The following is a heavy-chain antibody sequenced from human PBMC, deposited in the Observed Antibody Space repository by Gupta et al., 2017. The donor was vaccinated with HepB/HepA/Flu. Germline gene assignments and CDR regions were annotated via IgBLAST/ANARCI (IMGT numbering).Heavy chain of an antibody. J-gene: IGHJ4*02. CDR3: ANEGDSYGQLFDY. V-gene: IGHV3-30*18. D-gene: IGHD5-18*01. Sequence: QVQLVESGGGVVQPGRSLRLSCAASGFTFSSYGMHWVRQAPGKGLEWVAVISYDGSNKYYADSVKGRFTISRDNSKNTLYLQMNSLRAEDTAVYYCANEGDSYGQLFDYWGQGTLVTVSS. CDR1: GFTFSSYG. CDR2: ISYDGSNK.